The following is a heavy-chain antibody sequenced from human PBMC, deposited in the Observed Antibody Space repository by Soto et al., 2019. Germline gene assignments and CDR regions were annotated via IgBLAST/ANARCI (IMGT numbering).Heavy chain of an antibody. D-gene: IGHD6-19*01. CDR2: IRGDGSST. CDR3: ARGVSSGWDYYFDY. CDR1: GFTFSFYW. Sequence: DVQLVESGGGLVQPGGSLRLSCAASGFTFSFYWMHWVRQAPGKGLVWVSRIRGDGSSTSYADSLKGRFTISRDNAKNTVYVQMNSLRVEDTAVYYCARGVSSGWDYYFDYWGQGTLVTVSS. J-gene: IGHJ4*02. V-gene: IGHV3-74*01.